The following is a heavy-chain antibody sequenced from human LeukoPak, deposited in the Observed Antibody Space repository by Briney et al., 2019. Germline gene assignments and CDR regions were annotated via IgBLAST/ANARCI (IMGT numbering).Heavy chain of an antibody. Sequence: PGGSLRLSCSAWGFTVSGYYMSWVRQAPWKGLEWVSVMYSGGTTYYADSVKGRFTLSRDDSKNTLYLQMNSLRAEDTAVYYCARMLISSGYDVDKWGQGTLVTASS. J-gene: IGHJ4*02. V-gene: IGHV3-53*01. CDR3: ARMLISSGYDVDK. CDR2: MYSGGTT. D-gene: IGHD3-22*01. CDR1: GFTVSGYY.